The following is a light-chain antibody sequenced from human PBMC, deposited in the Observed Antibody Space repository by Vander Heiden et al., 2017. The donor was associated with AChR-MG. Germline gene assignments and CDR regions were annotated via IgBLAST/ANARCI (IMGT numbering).Light chain of an antibody. V-gene: IGKV1-5*03. CDR1: QNIFDW. Sequence: DIQMTQSPSTLSASVGDRVTVTCRASQNIFDWLAWYQQKPGKAPKLLIQKTSTLQSGVPSRFSGSGSGTEFTLTINSLQSDDFATYYCQQHLRFPITFGGGTQVEMK. CDR2: KTS. J-gene: IGKJ4*01. CDR3: QQHLRFPIT.